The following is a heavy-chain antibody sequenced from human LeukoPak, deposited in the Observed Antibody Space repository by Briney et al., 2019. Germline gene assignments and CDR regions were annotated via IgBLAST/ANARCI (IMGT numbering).Heavy chain of an antibody. J-gene: IGHJ4*02. V-gene: IGHV3-21*01. Sequence: GGSLRLSCAASGLTFSSYSMNWVRQAPGKGLEWVSSISSSSYIYYADSVKGRFTISRDNAKNTLYLQMNSLRAEDTAVYYCARVGMISYSFDYWGQGTLVTVSS. D-gene: IGHD2-21*01. CDR3: ARVGMISYSFDY. CDR1: GLTFSSYS. CDR2: ISSSSYI.